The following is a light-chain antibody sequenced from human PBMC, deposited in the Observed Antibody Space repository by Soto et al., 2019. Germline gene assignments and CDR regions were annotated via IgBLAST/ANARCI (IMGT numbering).Light chain of an antibody. CDR1: QSVSGSY. CDR3: QQYGSSPRT. Sequence: EIVLTQSPGTLSLSPGERGTLSCRASQSVSGSYLAWYQQKPGQAPRLLIYGASSRATGIPDRFSGSGSGTDFTLTISRLEPEDFAVYYCQQYGSSPRTFGQGTKVDIK. CDR2: GAS. V-gene: IGKV3-20*01. J-gene: IGKJ1*01.